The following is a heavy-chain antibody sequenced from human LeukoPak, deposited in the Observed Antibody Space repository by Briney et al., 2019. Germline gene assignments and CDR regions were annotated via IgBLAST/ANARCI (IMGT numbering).Heavy chain of an antibody. J-gene: IGHJ5*02. Sequence: PSETLSLTCAVYGGSPSHYYWSWIRQPPGKGLEWIGEINHSGSTNYNPSLKSRVTISVDMSKNQFSLELTSVTVADTAVYYCARGPASGSNFAWFDPWGQGTLVTVSS. CDR3: ARGPASGSNFAWFDP. D-gene: IGHD3-10*01. CDR2: INHSGST. V-gene: IGHV4-34*01. CDR1: GGSPSHYY.